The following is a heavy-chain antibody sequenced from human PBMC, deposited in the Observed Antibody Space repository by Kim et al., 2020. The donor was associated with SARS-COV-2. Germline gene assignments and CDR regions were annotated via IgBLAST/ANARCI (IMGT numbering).Heavy chain of an antibody. CDR2: ISGSGGST. Sequence: GGSLRLSCAASGFTFSSYAMSWVRQAPGKGLEWVSAISGSGGSTYYADSVKGRFTISRDNSKNTLYLQMNSLRAEDTAVYYCANGGDYGDYEIYYYGMDVWGQGTTVTVSS. CDR3: ANGGDYGDYEIYYYGMDV. V-gene: IGHV3-23*01. CDR1: GFTFSSYA. J-gene: IGHJ6*02. D-gene: IGHD4-17*01.